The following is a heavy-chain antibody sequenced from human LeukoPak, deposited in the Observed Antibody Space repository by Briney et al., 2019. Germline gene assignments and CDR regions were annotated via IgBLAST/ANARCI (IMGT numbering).Heavy chain of an antibody. CDR1: GGSVSSGSYY. CDR2: IYYSGST. Sequence: SETLSLTCTVSGGSVSSGSYYWSWIRQPPGKGLEWIGYIYYSGSTYYNPSLKSRVTISVDTSKNQFSLKLSSVTAADTAVYYCARSSMDYGSGSHDYWGQGTLVTVSS. V-gene: IGHV4-30-4*01. D-gene: IGHD3-10*01. J-gene: IGHJ4*02. CDR3: ARSSMDYGSGSHDY.